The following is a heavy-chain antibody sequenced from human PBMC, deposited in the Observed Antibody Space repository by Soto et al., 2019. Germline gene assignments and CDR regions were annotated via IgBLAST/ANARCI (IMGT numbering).Heavy chain of an antibody. Sequence: LRLSCAASGFTVSSNYMSWVRQAPGKGLEWVSVIYSGGSTYYADSVKGRFTISRDNSKNTLYLQMNSLRAEDTAVYYCARDCYSSDYYYYGMDVWGQGTTVTVSS. CDR3: ARDCYSSDYYYYGMDV. V-gene: IGHV3-53*01. J-gene: IGHJ6*02. D-gene: IGHD4-4*01. CDR2: IYSGGST. CDR1: GFTVSSNY.